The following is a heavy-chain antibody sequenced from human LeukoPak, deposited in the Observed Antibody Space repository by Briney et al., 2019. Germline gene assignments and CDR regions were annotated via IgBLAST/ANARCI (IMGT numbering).Heavy chain of an antibody. CDR3: ARGGATDSSFDY. J-gene: IGHJ4*02. Sequence: GASVKVSCKASGGTFSSYAINWVRQAPGQGLEWMGGIIPIFGTANYAQKFQGRVTITTDESTSTAYMELSSLRSEDTAVYYCARGGATDSSFDYWGQGTLVTVSS. CDR1: GGTFSSYA. CDR2: IIPIFGTA. D-gene: IGHD1-26*01. V-gene: IGHV1-69*05.